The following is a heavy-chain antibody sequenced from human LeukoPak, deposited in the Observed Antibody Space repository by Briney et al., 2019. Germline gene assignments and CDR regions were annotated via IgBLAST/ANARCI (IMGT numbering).Heavy chain of an antibody. D-gene: IGHD5-12*01. Sequence: GGSLRLSCAASGFTFSSYGMSWVRQAPGKGLEWVSVITDSGGSTYYADSVKGRFTISRDNSKNTLYLQMNSLRAEDTAVYYCAKDPGYSGYDGFFDSWGQGTLVTVSS. CDR2: ITDSGGST. V-gene: IGHV3-23*01. J-gene: IGHJ4*02. CDR1: GFTFSSYG. CDR3: AKDPGYSGYDGFFDS.